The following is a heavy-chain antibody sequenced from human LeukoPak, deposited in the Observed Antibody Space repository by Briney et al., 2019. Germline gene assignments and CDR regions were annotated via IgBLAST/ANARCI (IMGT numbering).Heavy chain of an antibody. J-gene: IGHJ4*02. CDR1: GFTFSSYG. CDR3: AIIYGSGSYYLDY. D-gene: IGHD3-10*01. CDR2: IPHGGSNK. Sequence: GRSLRLSCAASGFTFSSYGMHWVRQAPGKGLEWVAVIPHGGSNKYYTDSVKGRLTISRDNSEKTLYLQMNSLRAEDTAVYYCAIIYGSGSYYLDYWGQGTLVTVSS. V-gene: IGHV3-30*03.